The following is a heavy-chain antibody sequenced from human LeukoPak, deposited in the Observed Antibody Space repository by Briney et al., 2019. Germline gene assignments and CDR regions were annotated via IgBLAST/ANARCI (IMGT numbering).Heavy chain of an antibody. CDR3: ARTSSWYGYYYYYYYMDV. V-gene: IGHV4-61*05. Sequence: SETLSLTCTVSGGSISSSSYYWGWIRQPPGKGLEWIGYIYYSGSTNYNPSLKSRVTISVDTSKNQFSLKLSSVTAADTAVYYCARTSSWYGYYYYYYYMDVWGKGTTVTVSS. CDR2: IYYSGST. D-gene: IGHD6-13*01. J-gene: IGHJ6*03. CDR1: GGSISSSSYY.